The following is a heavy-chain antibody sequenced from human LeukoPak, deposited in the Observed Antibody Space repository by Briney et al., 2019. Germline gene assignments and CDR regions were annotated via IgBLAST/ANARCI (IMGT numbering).Heavy chain of an antibody. CDR1: GFTFSSYS. CDR2: ISSSSSYI. CDR3: ARDSDIGGSYGPDAFDI. V-gene: IGHV3-21*01. Sequence: GGSLRLSCAASGFTFSSYSMNWVRQAPGKGLEWVSSISSSSSYIYYADSVKGRFTISRDNAKNSLYLQMNSLRAEDTAVYYCARDSDIGGSYGPDAFDIWGQGTMVTVSS. D-gene: IGHD1-26*01. J-gene: IGHJ3*02.